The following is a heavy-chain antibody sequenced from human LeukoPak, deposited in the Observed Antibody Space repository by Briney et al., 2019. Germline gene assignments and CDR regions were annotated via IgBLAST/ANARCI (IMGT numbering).Heavy chain of an antibody. Sequence: PSETLSLTCAVSGSSINSGYYWGWIRQPPGKGLEWIGSIYHSGSTYYNPSLKSRVTISVDTSKNHFSLKLSSVPAADTAVYYRARGIDTSGWYDYWGQGTLVTVSS. CDR1: GSSINSGYY. V-gene: IGHV4-38-2*01. CDR2: IYHSGST. CDR3: ARGIDTSGWYDY. J-gene: IGHJ4*02. D-gene: IGHD6-19*01.